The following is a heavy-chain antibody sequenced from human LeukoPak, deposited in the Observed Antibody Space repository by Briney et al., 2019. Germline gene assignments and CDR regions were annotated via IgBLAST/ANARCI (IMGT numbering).Heavy chain of an antibody. J-gene: IGHJ4*02. D-gene: IGHD3-10*01. CDR3: ARALRAVRGYYFDY. V-gene: IGHV3-11*04. CDR2: ISGSGSTK. Sequence: GGSLRLSCAASGFTFSDYYMSWIRQAPGKGLEWVSYISGSGSTKYYADSVKGRFTISRDNAKNSLYLQMNSLRAEDTAVYYCARALRAVRGYYFDYWGQGTLVTVSS. CDR1: GFTFSDYY.